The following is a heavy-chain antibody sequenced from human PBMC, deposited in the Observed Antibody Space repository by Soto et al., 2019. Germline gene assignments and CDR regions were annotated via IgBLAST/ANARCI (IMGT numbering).Heavy chain of an antibody. CDR3: ARVGCSGGSCYAVDS. CDR1: GYSFTTYY. CDR2: INPSSST. Sequence: GASVKVSCKASGYSFTTYYIHWVRQAPGQGLEWMGIINPSSSTTYAQKFQGRVTMTRDTSTSTVYMELGSLRSEDTAVYYCARVGCSGGSCYAVDSWGQGTLVTVSS. J-gene: IGHJ4*02. V-gene: IGHV1-46*01. D-gene: IGHD2-15*01.